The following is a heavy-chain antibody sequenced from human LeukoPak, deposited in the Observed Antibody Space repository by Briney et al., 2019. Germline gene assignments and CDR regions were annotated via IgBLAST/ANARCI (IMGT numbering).Heavy chain of an antibody. CDR2: INQSGST. Sequence: PSESLSLTCAVNGGSFSGYYWNWIRQPPGKGLEWIGEINQSGSTNYHPSLMSRVTISVDASKIQFSLKLSSVTAADTAVYYCAAGRYCSGGSCHENWFDPWGQGTLVTVSS. V-gene: IGHV4-34*01. D-gene: IGHD2-15*01. J-gene: IGHJ5*02. CDR3: AAGRYCSGGSCHENWFDP. CDR1: GGSFSGYY.